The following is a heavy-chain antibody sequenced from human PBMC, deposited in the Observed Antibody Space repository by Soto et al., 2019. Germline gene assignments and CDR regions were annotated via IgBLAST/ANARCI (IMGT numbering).Heavy chain of an antibody. D-gene: IGHD1-20*01. J-gene: IGHJ6*03. CDR2: ISRGSDYI. V-gene: IGHV3-21*06. Sequence: EVQLVESGGGLVKPGGSLRLSCAASGITFSVYSMNWVRQAPEKGLEWVSSISRGSDYIDYADSVKGRFTISRDNDKNTLYLQMNSLRAEDTAVYYCVRDNGPPRIYNYMDLWGKGTTVTVSS. CDR3: VRDNGPPRIYNYMDL. CDR1: GITFSVYS.